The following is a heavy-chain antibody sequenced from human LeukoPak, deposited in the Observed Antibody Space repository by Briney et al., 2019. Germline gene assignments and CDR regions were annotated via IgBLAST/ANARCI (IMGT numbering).Heavy chain of an antibody. J-gene: IGHJ4*02. V-gene: IGHV3-48*03. CDR1: GFTFSTYE. CDR2: ISSTGSNI. Sequence: PGGSLRLSCAASGFTFSTYEMNWVRQAPGKGLEWVSYISSTGSNIYYADSVKGRVTISRDNAKNSLYLLMNSLRTEDTAVYYCAATYYYDGSGDYWGQGTLVTVSS. CDR3: AATYYYDGSGDY. D-gene: IGHD3-22*01.